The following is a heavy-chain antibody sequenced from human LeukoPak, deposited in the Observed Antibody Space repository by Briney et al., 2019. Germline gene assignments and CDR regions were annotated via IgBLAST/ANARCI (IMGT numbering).Heavy chain of an antibody. D-gene: IGHD3-22*01. V-gene: IGHV4-4*07. CDR1: GGSISSYY. J-gene: IGHJ4*02. CDR2: IYTSGST. Sequence: SETLSLTCTVSGGSISSYYWSWIRQPAGKGLEWIGRIYTSGSTNYNPSLKSRVTMSVDTSKNQFSLKLSSVTAADTAVYYCASGGYYYDSSGYYEYYFDYRGQGTLVTVSS. CDR3: ASGGYYYDSSGYYEYYFDY.